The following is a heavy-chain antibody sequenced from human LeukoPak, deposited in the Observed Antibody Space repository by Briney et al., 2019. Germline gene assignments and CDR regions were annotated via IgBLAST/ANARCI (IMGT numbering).Heavy chain of an antibody. J-gene: IGHJ5*02. D-gene: IGHD3-22*01. CDR3: ATPFRDSSGSYYNDWFDP. V-gene: IGHV3-74*01. CDR1: GFTFSRYW. Sequence: PGGSLRLSCTASGFTFSRYWMHWVRQAPGKGLVWFSRIDSDGSSTTYADSVKGRFTISRDNAKNTLYLQMNSLRAEDTAVYFCATPFRDSSGSYYNDWFDPWGQGTLVTVSS. CDR2: IDSDGSST.